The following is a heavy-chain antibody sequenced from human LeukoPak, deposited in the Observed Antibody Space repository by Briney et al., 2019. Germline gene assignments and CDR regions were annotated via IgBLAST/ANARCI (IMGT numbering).Heavy chain of an antibody. CDR2: INHSGST. Sequence: SETLSLTCAVYGGSFSGYYWSWIRQPPGKGLEWIGEINHSGSTNYNPSLKSRVTISVDTSKSQFSLKLSSVTAADTAVYYCARKGDYDSSGYYYFDYWGQGTLVTVSS. D-gene: IGHD3-22*01. CDR3: ARKGDYDSSGYYYFDY. CDR1: GGSFSGYY. V-gene: IGHV4-34*01. J-gene: IGHJ4*02.